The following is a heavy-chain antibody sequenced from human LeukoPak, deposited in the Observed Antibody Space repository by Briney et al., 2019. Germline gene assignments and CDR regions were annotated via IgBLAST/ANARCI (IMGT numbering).Heavy chain of an antibody. CDR2: INPSGGST. CDR3: AGGSSGWYSVAY. CDR1: GYTFTSSY. V-gene: IGHV1-46*01. Sequence: ASVKVSCKASGYTFTSSYMHWVRQAPGQGLERMGIINPSGGSTSYAQKFQGRVTMTRDTSTSTVYMKLSSLRSEDTAVCYCAGGSSGWYSVAYWGQGTLVTVSS. J-gene: IGHJ4*02. D-gene: IGHD6-19*01.